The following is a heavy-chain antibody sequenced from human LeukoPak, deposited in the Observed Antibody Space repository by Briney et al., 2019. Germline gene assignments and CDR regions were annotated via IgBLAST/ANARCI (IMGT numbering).Heavy chain of an antibody. V-gene: IGHV4-30-4*01. CDR1: DVSLSTGYYY. J-gene: IGHJ4*02. Sequence: SETLSLTCTVSDVSLSTGYYYWNCIRQPPGKGLEWIGYISYSGSTYYNPSLKSRVAISVDTSKNQFSLKLTFLTAADTAVYYCARESYSRYYYFDYWGQGTLVTVSS. CDR2: ISYSGST. D-gene: IGHD6-13*01. CDR3: ARESYSRYYYFDY.